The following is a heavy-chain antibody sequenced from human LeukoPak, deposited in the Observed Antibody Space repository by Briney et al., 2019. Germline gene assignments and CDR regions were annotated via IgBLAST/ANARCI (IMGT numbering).Heavy chain of an antibody. CDR2: ISSSGNNA. Sequence: GGSLRLSCSASRFTFSNFNMHWVRQAPGKGLEWVSLISSSGNNAYYADSVKGRFTISRDNSKNTLSLQMNSLRVEDTAIYYCAKDIQLSTWGLGTMVTVSS. CDR3: AKDIQLST. CDR1: RFTFSNFN. J-gene: IGHJ3*01. V-gene: IGHV3-23*01. D-gene: IGHD5-24*01.